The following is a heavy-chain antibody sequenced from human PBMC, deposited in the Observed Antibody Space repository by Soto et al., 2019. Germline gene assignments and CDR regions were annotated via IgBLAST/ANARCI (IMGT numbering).Heavy chain of an antibody. CDR2: IRSKAYGGTT. CDR1: GFTFGDYA. V-gene: IGHV3-49*03. Sequence: GGSLRLSCTASGFTFGDYAMSWFRQAPGKGLEWVGFIRSKAYGGTTEYAASVKGRFTISRDDSKSIAYLQMNSLKTEDTAVYYCTRDVVWWIQPLRHYYYGMDVWGQGTTVTVSS. D-gene: IGHD5-18*01. J-gene: IGHJ6*02. CDR3: TRDVVWWIQPLRHYYYGMDV.